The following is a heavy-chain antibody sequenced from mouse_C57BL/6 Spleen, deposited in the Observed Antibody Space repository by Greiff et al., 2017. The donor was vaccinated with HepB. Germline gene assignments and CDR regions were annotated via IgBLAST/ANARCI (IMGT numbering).Heavy chain of an antibody. D-gene: IGHD4-1*01. J-gene: IGHJ4*01. V-gene: IGHV1-4*01. Sequence: VKLMESGAELARPGASVKMSCKASGYTFTSYTMHWVKQRPGQGLEWIGYINPSSGYTKYNQKFKDKATLTADKSSSTAYMQLSSLTSEDSAVYYCARDWDVPYYAMDYWGQGTSVTVSS. CDR1: GYTFTSYT. CDR2: INPSSGYT. CDR3: ARDWDVPYYAMDY.